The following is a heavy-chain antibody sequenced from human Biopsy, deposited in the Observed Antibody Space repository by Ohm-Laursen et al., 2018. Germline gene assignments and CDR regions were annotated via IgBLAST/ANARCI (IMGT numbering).Heavy chain of an antibody. J-gene: IGHJ6*02. CDR3: ARDYQPYLVTIHYYYYGMDV. V-gene: IGHV1-58*01. D-gene: IGHD2-2*01. CDR2: IVVGSGHT. Sequence: SVKVSCKASGFTFSSSAVQWVRQARGQRLEWIGWIVVGSGHTNYAQKFQERVTITRDMSTSTAYMELTSLRSEDTAVYYCARDYQPYLVTIHYYYYGMDVWGQGTTVTVSS. CDR1: GFTFSSSA.